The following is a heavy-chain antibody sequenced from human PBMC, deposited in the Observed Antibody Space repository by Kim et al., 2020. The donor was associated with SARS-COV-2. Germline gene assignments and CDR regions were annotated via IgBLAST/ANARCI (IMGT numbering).Heavy chain of an antibody. CDR3: ARAGRYDFWSGYLWFDP. Sequence: ASVKVSCKASGYTFTSYAMNWVRQAPGQGLEWMGWINTNTGNPTYAQGFTGRFVFSLDTSVSTASLQISSLKAEDTAVYYCARAGRYDFWSGYLWFDPWGQGTLVTVSS. CDR2: INTNTGNP. V-gene: IGHV7-4-1*02. J-gene: IGHJ5*02. D-gene: IGHD3-3*01. CDR1: GYTFTSYA.